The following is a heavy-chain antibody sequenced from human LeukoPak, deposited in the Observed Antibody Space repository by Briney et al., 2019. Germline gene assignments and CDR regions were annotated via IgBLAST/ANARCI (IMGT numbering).Heavy chain of an antibody. CDR3: TSDTYYYDSSGLGHWFDP. J-gene: IGHJ5*02. V-gene: IGHV1-2*02. CDR2: INPNRGFT. Sequence: ASVKVSCQASGYTFPSYEINWVRQATGQGLDWMGWINPNRGFTNYAQKLQGRVTKTRDTSISTAYLDLTTLRHDDTRVYYCTSDTYYYDSSGLGHWFDPWGQGTLVTVSS. CDR1: GYTFPSYE. D-gene: IGHD3-22*01.